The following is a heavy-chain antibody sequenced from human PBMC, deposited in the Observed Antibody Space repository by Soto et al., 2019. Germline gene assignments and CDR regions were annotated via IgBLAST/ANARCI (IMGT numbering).Heavy chain of an antibody. Sequence: QAQLVQSGAEVKKPGASVKVSCKASGYTFTSYDINWVRQAPGQGLEWLGWMDPNSGSTGYAQNFQGRGTMTRNISINTAHMELRSLRSEDTAVYYCARERKFDFWRKGLDVWGQGTTVTVSS. CDR2: MDPNSGST. CDR3: ARERKFDFWRKGLDV. D-gene: IGHD3-3*01. J-gene: IGHJ6*02. V-gene: IGHV1-8*01. CDR1: GYTFTSYD.